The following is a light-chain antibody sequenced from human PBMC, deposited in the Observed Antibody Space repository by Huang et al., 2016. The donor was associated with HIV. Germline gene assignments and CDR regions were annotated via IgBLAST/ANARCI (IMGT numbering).Light chain of an antibody. CDR1: QSVGNY. CDR3: QQRSKWPIT. Sequence: EIVLTQSPGTLSLSPGERATLSCRTSQSVGNYLVWYQQNPGQVPRLLIYDASYRAAGIPARVSGSGSGTDFTLTMSSLEPEDFAVYYCQQRSKWPITFGQGTRLEMK. CDR2: DAS. J-gene: IGKJ5*01. V-gene: IGKV3-11*01.